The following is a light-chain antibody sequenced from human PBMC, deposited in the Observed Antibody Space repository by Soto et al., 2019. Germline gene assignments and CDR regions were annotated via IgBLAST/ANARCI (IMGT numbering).Light chain of an antibody. CDR1: SSDVGGYDY. J-gene: IGLJ2*01. V-gene: IGLV2-14*01. CDR3: SSYNSSSTRV. Sequence: QSALTQPASVSGSPGQSITISCSGTSSDVGGYDYVSWYQQHPGKAPKLIIYDVSNRPSGVSNRFSGSKSGNTASLTISGLQAADEADYYCSSYNSSSTRVFGGGTKLTVL. CDR2: DVS.